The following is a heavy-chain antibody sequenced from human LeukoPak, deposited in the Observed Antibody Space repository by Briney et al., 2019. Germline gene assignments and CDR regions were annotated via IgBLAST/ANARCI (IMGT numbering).Heavy chain of an antibody. J-gene: IGHJ4*02. CDR3: ARHGSTYALRN. CDR1: GGSINSYY. V-gene: IGHV4-59*08. CDR2: IYYSGST. Sequence: PSETLSLTCFVSGGSINSYYWSWVRQPPGKGLEWIGYIYYSGSTNYNPSLKSRLTISVDTSKNQFSLKLSSVTAADTAVYYCARHGSTYALRNWGQGTLVTVSS. D-gene: IGHD2-2*01.